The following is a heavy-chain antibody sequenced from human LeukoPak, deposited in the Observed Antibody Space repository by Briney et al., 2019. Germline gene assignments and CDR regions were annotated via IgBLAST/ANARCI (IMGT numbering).Heavy chain of an antibody. CDR2: INHSGST. V-gene: IGHV4-34*01. J-gene: IGHJ4*02. CDR3: ARDLLSSASLYFDF. CDR1: GVPFSGYY. Sequence: PSETLSLTCAVYGVPFSGYYWMGLRQPPGKGLVWIGEINHSGSTHYNPSLKSRVTISVDTSENQFSVKLRSVTAADSAVKYCARDLLSSASLYFDFWGQGTLVTVSS. D-gene: IGHD6-6*01.